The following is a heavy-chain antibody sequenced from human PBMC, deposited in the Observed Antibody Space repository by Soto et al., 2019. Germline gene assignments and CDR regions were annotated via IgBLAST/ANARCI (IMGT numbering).Heavy chain of an antibody. Sequence: QVQLVESGGGVVQPGRSLRLSCAASGFSFSGYGMHWVRQAPGKGLEWVAIISYDGNNKYHTDSVKGRFTISSDNSKNTLYLQLNSLRTEDTAVYWGGRDAYGVDVWGQGTTVTVSS. CDR2: ISYDGNNK. CDR3: GRDAYGVDV. J-gene: IGHJ6*02. CDR1: GFSFSGYG. V-gene: IGHV3-30*03.